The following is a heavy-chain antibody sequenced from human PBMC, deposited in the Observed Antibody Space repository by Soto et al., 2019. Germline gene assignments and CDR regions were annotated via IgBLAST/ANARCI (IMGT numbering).Heavy chain of an antibody. D-gene: IGHD3-3*01. CDR3: ARGYYDFWSGYYFDY. V-gene: IGHV1-3*01. CDR2: INAGNGNT. J-gene: IGHJ4*02. Sequence: ASVKVSCKASGYTFTSYAMHWVRQAPGQRLEWMGWINAGNGNTKYSQKFQGRVTITRDTSASTAYMELSSLRSEDTAVYYCARGYYDFWSGYYFDYWGQGTLVTVSS. CDR1: GYTFTSYA.